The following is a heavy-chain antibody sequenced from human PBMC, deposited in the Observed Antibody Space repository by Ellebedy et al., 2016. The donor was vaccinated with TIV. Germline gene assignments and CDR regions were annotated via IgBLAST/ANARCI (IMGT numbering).Heavy chain of an antibody. V-gene: IGHV3-15*01. Sequence: GGSLRLXXATSGFTFINGWMSWVRQAPGKGLEWVGRIKSLTDGGASDYAAPVKSRFTISRDDSRYTLYLQMNTLKTEDTGVYYCMKDTWDPPYWGQGTLVTVSS. J-gene: IGHJ4*02. D-gene: IGHD1-26*01. CDR2: IKSLTDGGAS. CDR3: MKDTWDPPY. CDR1: GFTFINGW.